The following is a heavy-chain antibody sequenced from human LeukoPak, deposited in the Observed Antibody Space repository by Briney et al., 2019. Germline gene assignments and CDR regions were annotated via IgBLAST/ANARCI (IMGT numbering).Heavy chain of an antibody. CDR3: AKSNGYGLVDI. CDR1: GASISSYY. CDR2: IFYSGST. Sequence: ASETLSLTCSVSGASISSYYWSWIRQPAGKGLEWIGNIFYSGSTYYSPSLRSRVTISLDTSRNQFSLKLNSVTAADTAVYYCAKSNGYGLVDIWGQGTMVTVSS. J-gene: IGHJ3*02. V-gene: IGHV4-59*12. D-gene: IGHD3-10*01.